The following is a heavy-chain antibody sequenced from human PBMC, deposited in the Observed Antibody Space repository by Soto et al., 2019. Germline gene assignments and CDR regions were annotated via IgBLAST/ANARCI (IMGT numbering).Heavy chain of an antibody. Sequence: PSETLSLTCTVSGGSISSGGYYWSWIRQHPGKGLEWIGYIYYSGSTYYNPSLKSRVTISVDTSKNQFSLKLSSVTAADTAVYYCARDYLRGDFDPWGQGTLVTVSS. D-gene: IGHD3-10*01. CDR1: GGSISSGGYY. V-gene: IGHV4-31*03. CDR2: IYYSGST. CDR3: ARDYLRGDFDP. J-gene: IGHJ5*02.